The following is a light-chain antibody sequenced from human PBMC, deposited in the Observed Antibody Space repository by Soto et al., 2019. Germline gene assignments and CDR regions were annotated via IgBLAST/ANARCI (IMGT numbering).Light chain of an antibody. J-gene: IGLJ1*01. Sequence: QSVLTQPASVSGPPGQSITISCTGTSSDVGGYNYVSWYQHHPGKAPKLMIYDVSDRPSGVSNRFSGSKSGNTASLTISGLQAEDEAEYYCSSYTSSSSYVFGTGTKVTVL. V-gene: IGLV2-14*03. CDR2: DVS. CDR3: SSYTSSSSYV. CDR1: SSDVGGYNY.